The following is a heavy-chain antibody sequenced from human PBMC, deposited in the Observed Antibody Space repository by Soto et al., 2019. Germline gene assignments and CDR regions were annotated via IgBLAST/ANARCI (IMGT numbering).Heavy chain of an antibody. CDR1: GFTFSSYG. J-gene: IGHJ4*02. D-gene: IGHD4-17*01. CDR2: IWYDGSNK. Sequence: GGSLRLSCAASGFTFSSYGMHGVRQAPGKGLEWVAVIWYDGSNKYYADSVKGRFTISRDNSKNTLYLQMNSLRAEDTAVYYCARDRERLGYGDYVFAYWGQGTLVTVSS. V-gene: IGHV3-33*01. CDR3: ARDRERLGYGDYVFAY.